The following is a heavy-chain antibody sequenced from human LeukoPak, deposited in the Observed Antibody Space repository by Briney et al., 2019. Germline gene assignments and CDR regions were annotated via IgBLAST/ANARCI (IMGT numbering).Heavy chain of an antibody. V-gene: IGHV1-69*01. CDR3: ARAIGCSSTSCYVNWFDP. CDR1: GGTFSSYA. Sequence: ASVKVSCKASGGTFSSYAISWVRQAPGQGLEWMGGIIPIFGTANYAQKFQGRVTITADESTSTAYMELSSLRSEDTAVYYCARAIGCSSTSCYVNWFDPWGQGTLVTVSS. J-gene: IGHJ5*02. D-gene: IGHD2-2*01. CDR2: IIPIFGTA.